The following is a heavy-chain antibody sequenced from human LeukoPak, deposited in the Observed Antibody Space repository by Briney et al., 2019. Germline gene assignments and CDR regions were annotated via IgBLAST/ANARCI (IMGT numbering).Heavy chain of an antibody. CDR2: THYSGST. J-gene: IGHJ3*02. CDR3: ASGYCGGACQLGGVDM. D-gene: IGHD2-21*02. Sequence: SETLSLIRAVSGGSISSYYWSWLRQPPGKGLEYISYTHYSGSTNYNPSLKSRVTISLDTSGNQFSLKLSSVTAADTAVYYCASGYCGGACQLGGVDMWGQGTMVTVSS. CDR1: GGSISSYY. V-gene: IGHV4-59*01.